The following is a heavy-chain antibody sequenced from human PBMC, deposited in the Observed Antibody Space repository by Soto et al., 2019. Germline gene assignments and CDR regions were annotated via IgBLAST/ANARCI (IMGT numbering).Heavy chain of an antibody. CDR1: GGTLSDHG. D-gene: IGHD3-10*01. CDR2: TIPVFNTA. J-gene: IGHJ3*02. Sequence: QVQLEQSGAEVKKPGSSVKVSCKASGGTLSDHGVAWLRQAPGQGLEWMGGTIPVFNTAKYAQKFQGRVTVTADKFTNIAYMELRSLRSEDTAFYLCARGVYGSGNYYTGASAFDIWGQGTMVIVSS. V-gene: IGHV1-69*06. CDR3: ARGVYGSGNYYTGASAFDI.